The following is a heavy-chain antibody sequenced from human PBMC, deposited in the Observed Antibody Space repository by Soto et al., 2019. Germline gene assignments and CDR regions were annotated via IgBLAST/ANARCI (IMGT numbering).Heavy chain of an antibody. V-gene: IGHV4-30-4*01. D-gene: IGHD3-10*01. J-gene: IGHJ5*02. CDR3: ASKRITMVRGVITNWFDP. Sequence: PSETLSLTCTVSGGSISSGDYYWSWIRQPPGKGLEWIGYIYYSGSTYYNPSLKSRVTISVDTSKNQFSLKLSSVTAADTAVYYCASKRITMVRGVITNWFDPWGQGTLVTVSS. CDR1: GGSISSGDYY. CDR2: IYYSGST.